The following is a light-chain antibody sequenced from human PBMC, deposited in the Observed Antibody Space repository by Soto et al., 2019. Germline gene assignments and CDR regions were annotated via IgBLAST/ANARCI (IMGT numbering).Light chain of an antibody. CDR2: DVS. V-gene: IGLV2-14*03. CDR1: STDVDTYNY. CDR3: SSYASGNTVI. J-gene: IGLJ2*01. Sequence: QSALTQPASVSGSPGQSITISCTGTSTDVDTYNYVSWYQQHPGKAPKLILYDVSKWPSGVSNRFSGSKSGNTASLTISGLDAEDEADYYCSSYASGNTVIFGGGTKLTVL.